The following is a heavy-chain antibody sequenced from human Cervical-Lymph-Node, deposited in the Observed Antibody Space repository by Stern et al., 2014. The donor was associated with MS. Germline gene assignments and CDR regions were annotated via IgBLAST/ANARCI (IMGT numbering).Heavy chain of an antibody. CDR2: FDPEDGET. D-gene: IGHD3-22*01. V-gene: IGHV1-24*01. CDR1: GYTLTDLS. CDR3: ATPLTRYDSSGFDY. Sequence: VQLVESGAEVKKPGASVKVSCKVSGYTLTDLSMHWVRQAPGKGLEWMGGFDPEDGETIYAQKFQGRVNMTEDTSTDTAYMELSSLRSEDTAVYYCATPLTRYDSSGFDYWGQGTLVTVSS. J-gene: IGHJ4*02.